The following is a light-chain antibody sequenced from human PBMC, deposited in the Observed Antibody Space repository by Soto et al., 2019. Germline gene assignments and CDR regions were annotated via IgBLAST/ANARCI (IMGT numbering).Light chain of an antibody. CDR2: EGN. Sequence: SALTQPASVSGSPGQSITISCTGTSGDIGTYYLVSWYQQHPGRAPKLIIFEGNKRPSGVSNRFSASKSGNTASLAISGLQAEDEADYHCCSYAGRSTVICGGGTKVTVL. V-gene: IGLV2-23*01. J-gene: IGLJ2*01. CDR1: SGDIGTYYL. CDR3: CSYAGRSTVI.